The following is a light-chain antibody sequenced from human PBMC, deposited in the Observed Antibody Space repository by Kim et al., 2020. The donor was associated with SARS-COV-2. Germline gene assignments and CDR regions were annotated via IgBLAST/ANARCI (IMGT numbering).Light chain of an antibody. J-gene: IGKJ4*01. CDR1: QSVSSY. Sequence: SASAGDRVTITCRASQSVSSYLAWYQQKPGKAPNLLIYAASTLQSGVPSRFSGSGSGTDFTLTISCLQSEDFATYYCQQYYSYPRTFGGGTKLEI. CDR3: QQYYSYPRT. V-gene: IGKV1-8*01. CDR2: AAS.